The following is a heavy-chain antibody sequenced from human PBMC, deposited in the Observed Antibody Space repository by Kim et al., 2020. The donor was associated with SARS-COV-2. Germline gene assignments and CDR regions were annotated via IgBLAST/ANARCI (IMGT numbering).Heavy chain of an antibody. J-gene: IGHJ4*02. Sequence: GDSVQGRFTISRDHSKNTLYLQMNSLRAEDTAVYYCAREDSSSRYGFFGYWGQGTLVTVSS. V-gene: IGHV3-30*01. D-gene: IGHD6-6*01. CDR3: AREDSSSRYGFFGY.